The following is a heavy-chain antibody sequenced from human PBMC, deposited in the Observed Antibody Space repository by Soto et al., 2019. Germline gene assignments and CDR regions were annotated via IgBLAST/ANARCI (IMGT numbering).Heavy chain of an antibody. CDR2: IIPIFGTA. J-gene: IGHJ5*02. CDR3: ASHPDYDFWSGYSYNWFDP. Sequence: SVKVSCKASGGTFSSYAISWVRQAPGQGLEWMGGIIPIFGTANYAQKFQGRVTITADESTSTAYMELSSLRSEDTAVYYCASHPDYDFWSGYSYNWFDPWGQGTLVTVSS. D-gene: IGHD3-3*01. CDR1: GGTFSSYA. V-gene: IGHV1-69*13.